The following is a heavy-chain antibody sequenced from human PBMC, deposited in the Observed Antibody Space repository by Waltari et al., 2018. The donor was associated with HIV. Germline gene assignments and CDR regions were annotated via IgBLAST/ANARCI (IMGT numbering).Heavy chain of an antibody. V-gene: IGHV3-23*01. CDR2: ISGSGGST. D-gene: IGHD2-21*01. Sequence: EVQLLVFGGGLVQPGGSLRLYCAASGFTFSSYARSWVGQAPGKGLEWVSFISGSGGSTYYADSVKGRFTISRDNSKNTLYLQMNSLRAEDTAVYYCAKDNRDPLGTLWYWGQGTLVTVSS. CDR3: AKDNRDPLGTLWY. CDR1: GFTFSSYA. J-gene: IGHJ4*02.